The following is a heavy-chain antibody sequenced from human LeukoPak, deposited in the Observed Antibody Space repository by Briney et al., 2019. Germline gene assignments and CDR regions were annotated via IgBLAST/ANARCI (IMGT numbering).Heavy chain of an antibody. Sequence: GGSLRLSCAASGFTVSSNYMSWVRQAPGKGLEWVSAISGSGSSTYYADSVKGRFTISRDNSKNTLYLQMNSLRAEDTAVYYCAKDHRGGSRGYFSGGDFDYWGQGILVTVSS. CDR1: GFTVSSNY. CDR2: ISGSGSST. CDR3: AKDHRGGSRGYFSGGDFDY. J-gene: IGHJ4*02. V-gene: IGHV3-23*01. D-gene: IGHD3-22*01.